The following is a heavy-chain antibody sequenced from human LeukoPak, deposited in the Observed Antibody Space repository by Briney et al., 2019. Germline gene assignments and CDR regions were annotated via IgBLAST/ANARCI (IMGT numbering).Heavy chain of an antibody. D-gene: IGHD3-10*01. Sequence: EASVKVSCKASGYTFTSYGISWVRQAPGQGLEWMGRIIPILGIANYAQKFQGRVTITADKSTSTAYMELSSLRSEDTAVYYCARDAGTSGSYYNYYYYGMDVWGQGTTVTVSS. J-gene: IGHJ6*02. CDR1: GYTFTSYG. V-gene: IGHV1-69*04. CDR3: ARDAGTSGSYYNYYYYGMDV. CDR2: IIPILGIA.